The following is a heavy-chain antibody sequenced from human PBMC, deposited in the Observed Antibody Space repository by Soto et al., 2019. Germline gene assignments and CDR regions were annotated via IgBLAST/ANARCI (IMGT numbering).Heavy chain of an antibody. J-gene: IGHJ3*02. Sequence: ASVKVSCKASGYTFTSYGISWVRLAPGQGLEWMGWISAYNGNTNYAQKLQGRVTMTTDTSTSTAYMELRSLRSDDTAVYYCARDFGIVLMVYEYAFDIWGQGTMVT. CDR3: ARDFGIVLMVYEYAFDI. V-gene: IGHV1-18*01. CDR2: ISAYNGNT. CDR1: GYTFTSYG. D-gene: IGHD2-8*01.